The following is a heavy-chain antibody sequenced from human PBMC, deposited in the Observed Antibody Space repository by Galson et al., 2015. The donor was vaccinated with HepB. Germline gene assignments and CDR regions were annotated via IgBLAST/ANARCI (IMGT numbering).Heavy chain of an antibody. V-gene: IGHV3-23*01. Sequence: SLRLSCAASGFTFSSYAMSWVRQAPGKGLEWVSAISGSGGSTYYADSVKGRFTISRDNSKNTLYLQMNSLRAEDTAVYYCAKAGHDLGRIDYWGQGTLVTVSS. J-gene: IGHJ4*02. CDR1: GFTFSSYA. CDR3: AKAGHDLGRIDY. D-gene: IGHD7-27*01. CDR2: ISGSGGST.